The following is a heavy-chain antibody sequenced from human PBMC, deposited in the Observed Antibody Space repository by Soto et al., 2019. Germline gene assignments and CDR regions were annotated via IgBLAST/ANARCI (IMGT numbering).Heavy chain of an antibody. CDR1: GFTFDDYA. CDR2: ISWNSGSI. CDR3: AKDIASITGTGTYFDY. V-gene: IGHV3-9*01. D-gene: IGHD1-7*01. J-gene: IGHJ4*02. Sequence: GGSLRLSCAASGFTFDDYAMHWVRQAPGKGLEWVSGISWNSGSIGYADSVKGRFTISRDNAKNSLYLQMNSLRAEDTALYYCAKDIASITGTGTYFDYWGQGTLVTVSS.